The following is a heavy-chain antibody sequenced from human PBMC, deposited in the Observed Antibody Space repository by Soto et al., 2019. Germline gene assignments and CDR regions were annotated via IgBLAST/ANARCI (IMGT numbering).Heavy chain of an antibody. CDR1: GFTFSNAW. D-gene: IGHD3-16*01. CDR2: IKSKTDGGTT. Sequence: GGSLRLSCAASGFTFSNAWMSWVRQAPGKGLEWVGRIKSKTDGGTTDYAAPVKGRFTISRDDSKNTLYLQMNSLKTEDTAVYYCTSQGGGITPDFDYWGQGTLVTVSS. CDR3: TSQGGGITPDFDY. V-gene: IGHV3-15*01. J-gene: IGHJ4*02.